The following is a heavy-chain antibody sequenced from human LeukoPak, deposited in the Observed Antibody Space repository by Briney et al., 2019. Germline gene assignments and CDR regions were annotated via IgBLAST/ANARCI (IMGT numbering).Heavy chain of an antibody. Sequence: SETLSLTCTVSGVYISDLGYYLSWVRQRPGAGVEWIGFFDYSGSTYYNPSLKSRLTILLDTAKNHFSLNLSSVTAADTAVYYCARAAYPLRRYYGSGSFDYWGQGTLVTVSS. D-gene: IGHD3-10*01. J-gene: IGHJ4*02. V-gene: IGHV4-31*03. CDR2: FDYSGST. CDR1: GVYISDLGYY. CDR3: ARAAYPLRRYYGSGSFDY.